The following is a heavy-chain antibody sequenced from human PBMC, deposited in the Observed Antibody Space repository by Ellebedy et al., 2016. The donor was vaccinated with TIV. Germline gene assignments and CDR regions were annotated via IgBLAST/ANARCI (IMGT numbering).Heavy chain of an antibody. Sequence: AASVKVSCKASGGTFSSYTISWVRQAPGQRLEWMGWINAANGNTKYSQKFQGRVTITRDTSASTAYMELSSLRSEDTAVYYCARATCSGGSCYRDFTYWGQGILVTVSS. J-gene: IGHJ4*02. CDR2: INAANGNT. D-gene: IGHD2-15*01. V-gene: IGHV1-3*01. CDR1: GGTFSSYT. CDR3: ARATCSGGSCYRDFTY.